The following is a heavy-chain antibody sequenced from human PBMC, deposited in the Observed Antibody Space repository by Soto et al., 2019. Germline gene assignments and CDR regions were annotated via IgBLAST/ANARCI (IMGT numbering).Heavy chain of an antibody. CDR1: GGTFSSYA. J-gene: IGHJ5*02. CDR2: IIPIFGTA. V-gene: IGHV1-69*13. D-gene: IGHD4-17*01. Sequence: GASVKVSCKASGGTFSSYAISWVRQAPGQGLEWMGGIIPIFGTANYAQQFQGRVTITADESTSTAYMELSSLRSEDTAVYYCARGHDYGANWFDPWGQGTLVTVSS. CDR3: ARGHDYGANWFDP.